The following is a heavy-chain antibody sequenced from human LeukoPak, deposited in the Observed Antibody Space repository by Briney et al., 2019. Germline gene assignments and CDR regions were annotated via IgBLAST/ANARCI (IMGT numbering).Heavy chain of an antibody. D-gene: IGHD5-12*01. Sequence: SGGSLRLSCAASGFTFDDYAMHWVRQAPGKGLEWVSGISWNSGSIGYADSVKGRFTISRDNAKNSLYLQMNSLRAEDTALYYCAKDIVATIEYYFDYWGQGTLVTVSS. CDR3: AKDIVATIEYYFDY. CDR2: ISWNSGSI. J-gene: IGHJ4*02. CDR1: GFTFDDYA. V-gene: IGHV3-9*01.